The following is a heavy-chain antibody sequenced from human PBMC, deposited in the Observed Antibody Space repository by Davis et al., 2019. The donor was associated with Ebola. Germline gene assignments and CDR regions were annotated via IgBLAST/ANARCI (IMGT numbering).Heavy chain of an antibody. CDR2: ISSSGNTI. D-gene: IGHD1-1*01. J-gene: IGHJ6*03. CDR3: ASTTTYFHYMDV. Sequence: GESLKISCEVSGFTFSDYYMSWIRQAPGKGLEWISYISSSGNTIYYADSVRGRFTISRDNSKNSLYLQMNSLRAEDTAAYYCASTTTYFHYMDVWGNGTTVTVSS. V-gene: IGHV3-11*04. CDR1: GFTFSDYY.